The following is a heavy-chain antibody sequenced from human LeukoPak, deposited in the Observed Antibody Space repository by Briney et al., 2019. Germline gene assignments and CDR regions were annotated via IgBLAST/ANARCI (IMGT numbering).Heavy chain of an antibody. D-gene: IGHD5-24*01. CDR2: IKQDAGQK. J-gene: IGHJ4*02. CDR3: VRGDGYKETDFDY. CDR1: GFTFSSHW. V-gene: IGHV3-7*01. Sequence: GGSLRLSCAASGFTFSSHWMTWVRQAPGKGLEWVANIKQDAGQKYYVDFVKGRFTISRDNAKNSLYLQMNSLRADDTAVYYCVRGDGYKETDFDYRGQGTLVTVSS.